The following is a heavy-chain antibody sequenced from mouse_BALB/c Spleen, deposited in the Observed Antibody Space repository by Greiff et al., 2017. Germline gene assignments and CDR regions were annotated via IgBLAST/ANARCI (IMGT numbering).Heavy chain of an antibody. Sequence: EVKLMESGGGLVQPGGSRKLSCAASGFTFSSFGMHWVRQAPEKGLEWVAYISSGSSTIYYADTVKGRFTISRDNPKNTLFLQMTSLRSEDTAMYYCASLYYWGQGTTLTVSS. V-gene: IGHV5-17*02. CDR2: ISSGSSTI. D-gene: IGHD6-1*01. CDR3: ASLYY. CDR1: GFTFSSFG. J-gene: IGHJ2*01.